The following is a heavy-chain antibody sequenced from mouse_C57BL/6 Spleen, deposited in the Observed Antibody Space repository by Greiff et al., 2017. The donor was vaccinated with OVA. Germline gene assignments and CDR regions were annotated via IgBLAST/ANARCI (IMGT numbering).Heavy chain of an antibody. V-gene: IGHV1-72*01. CDR2: IDPNSGGT. D-gene: IGHD2-2*01. CDR1: GYTFTSYW. Sequence: QVQLQQPGAELVKPGASVTLSCTASGYTFTSYWMHWVKQRPGRGLEWIGRIDPNSGGTKYNEKFKSKATLTVDKPSSTAYMQLSSLTSEDSAVYYCARDGVGYGYDDGAWFAYWGQGTLVTVSA. CDR3: ARDGVGYGYDDGAWFAY. J-gene: IGHJ3*01.